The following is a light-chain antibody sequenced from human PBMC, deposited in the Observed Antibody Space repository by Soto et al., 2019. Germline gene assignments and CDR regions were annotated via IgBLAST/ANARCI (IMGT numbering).Light chain of an antibody. V-gene: IGKV3-20*01. J-gene: IGKJ1*01. Sequence: EIVMTHSPDTLSLSPSGTARLXWRASQTVNSDYLAWFQQRPGQAPRLLIFATSRRATDIPDRFSGSGSGTDFTLAIRRLEPEDFAVYYCHQFGYSPRTFGQGTKVDIK. CDR1: QTVNSDY. CDR2: ATS. CDR3: HQFGYSPRT.